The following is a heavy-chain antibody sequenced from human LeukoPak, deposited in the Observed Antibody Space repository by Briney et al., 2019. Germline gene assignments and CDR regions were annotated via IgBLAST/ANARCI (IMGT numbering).Heavy chain of an antibody. CDR1: GFTFSSYS. D-gene: IGHD6-19*01. V-gene: IGHV3-21*01. CDR2: ISSSSSYI. CDR3: ARTTMAGRGRFDF. J-gene: IGHJ4*02. Sequence: PGGSLRLSCAASGFTFSSYSMNWVRQAPGKGLEWVSSISSSSSYIYYADSVKGRFTISRDNAKNSLQLQMNSLRVDDTAVYYCARTTMAGRGRFDFWGQGTLVTVSS.